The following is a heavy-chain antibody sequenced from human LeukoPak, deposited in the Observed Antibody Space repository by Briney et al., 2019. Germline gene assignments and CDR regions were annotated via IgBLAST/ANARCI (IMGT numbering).Heavy chain of an antibody. Sequence: PGGSLRLSCAASGFTFSDYWMTWVRQAPGKGLEWVANIKQDGSEKDYVDSVKGRFTISRDDAKNSLYLQMSSLRADDTAVYYCARDRVVSGRFGEVASWGQGTLVTVSS. J-gene: IGHJ5*01. D-gene: IGHD3-10*01. CDR3: ARDRVVSGRFGEVAS. V-gene: IGHV3-7*01. CDR2: IKQDGSEK. CDR1: GFTFSDYW.